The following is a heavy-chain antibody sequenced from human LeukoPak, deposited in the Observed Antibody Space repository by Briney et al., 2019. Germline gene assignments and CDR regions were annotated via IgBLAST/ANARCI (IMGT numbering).Heavy chain of an antibody. CDR2: INHSGST. CDR3: ARGSSSGWYEFYYFDY. V-gene: IGHV4-34*01. J-gene: IGHJ4*02. D-gene: IGHD6-19*01. CDR1: GGSFSGYY. Sequence: SETLPLTCAVYGGSFSGYYWSWIRQPPGKGLEWIGEINHSGSTNYNPSLKSRVTISVDTSKNQFSLKLSSVTAADTAVYYCARGSSSGWYEFYYFDYWGQGTLVTVSS.